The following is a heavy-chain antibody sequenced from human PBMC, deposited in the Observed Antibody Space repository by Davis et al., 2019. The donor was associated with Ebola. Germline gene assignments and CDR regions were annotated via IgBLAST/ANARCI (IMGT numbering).Heavy chain of an antibody. CDR1: GFTFSSYA. CDR3: ARVRSRSSSLRLDYYGMDV. CDR2: ISGSGGST. J-gene: IGHJ6*02. D-gene: IGHD6-6*01. Sequence: PGGSLRLSCAASGFTFSSYAMSWVRQAPGKGLEWVSAISGSGGSTYYADSVKGRFTISRDNSKNTLYLQMNSLRAEDTAVYYCARVRSRSSSLRLDYYGMDVWGQGTTVTVSS. V-gene: IGHV3-23*01.